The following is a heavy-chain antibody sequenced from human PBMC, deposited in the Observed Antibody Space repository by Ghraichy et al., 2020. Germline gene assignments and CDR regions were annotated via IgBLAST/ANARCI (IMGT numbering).Heavy chain of an antibody. CDR3: ARELTGFGMDV. D-gene: IGHD3-10*01. J-gene: IGHJ6*02. CDR1: GGSISSYY. Sequence: SQTLSLTCTVSGGSISSYYWSWIRQPPGKGLEWIGYIYYSGSTNYNPYLKSRVTISVDTSKNQFSLKLSSVTAADTAVYYCARELTGFGMDVWGQGTTVTVSS. CDR2: IYYSGST. V-gene: IGHV4-59*01.